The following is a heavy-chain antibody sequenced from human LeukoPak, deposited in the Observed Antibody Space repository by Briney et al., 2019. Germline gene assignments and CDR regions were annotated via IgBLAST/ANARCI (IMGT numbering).Heavy chain of an antibody. V-gene: IGHV4-39*01. CDR3: ARHLLRVHGFGSLFFTWFDP. CDR1: GGSISSSSYY. D-gene: IGHD3-10*01. CDR2: IYYSGST. J-gene: IGHJ5*02. Sequence: KASETLSLTCTVSGGSISSSSYYWGWIRQPPGKGLEWIGSIYYSGSTYYNPSPKSRVTISVDTSKNQFSLKLSSVTAADTAVYYCARHLLRVHGFGSLFFTWFDPWGQGTLVTVSS.